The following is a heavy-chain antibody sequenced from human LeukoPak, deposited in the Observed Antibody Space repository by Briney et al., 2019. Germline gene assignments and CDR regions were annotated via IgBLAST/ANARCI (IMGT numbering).Heavy chain of an antibody. CDR3: ARRPAGNDRFFDY. CDR1: GFSFSGHW. Sequence: GGSLRLSCTASGFSFSGHWMHWARQLPGKGLEWVSVVFGDGGAFYADSVKGRFTISRDNSKNTLSLQLNGLRAEDTAMYYCARRPAGNDRFFDYWGQGTLVTVSS. CDR2: VFGDGGA. J-gene: IGHJ4*02. D-gene: IGHD6-6*01. V-gene: IGHV3-53*03.